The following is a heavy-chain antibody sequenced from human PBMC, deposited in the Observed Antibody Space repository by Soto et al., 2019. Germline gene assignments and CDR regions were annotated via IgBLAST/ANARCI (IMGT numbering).Heavy chain of an antibody. Sequence: GGSLRLSCAASGFTFSSHAMNWVRQTSGKGLEWVSSISGSGGSTYYADSVKGRFTISRDNSKKTLHLQLNSLRAGDTAVYYCARDRDGYGSFDIWGLGTMVTV. CDR1: GFTFSSHA. CDR2: ISGSGGST. V-gene: IGHV3-23*01. J-gene: IGHJ3*02. CDR3: ARDRDGYGSFDI. D-gene: IGHD2-2*03.